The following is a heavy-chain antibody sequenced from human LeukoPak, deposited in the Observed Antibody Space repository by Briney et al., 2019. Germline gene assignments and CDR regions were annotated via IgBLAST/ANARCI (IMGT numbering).Heavy chain of an antibody. CDR1: GGTFSSYA. D-gene: IGHD3-22*01. CDR2: IIPIFGTA. CDR3: ARGGPAPHRITLIVVASSTDAFDI. V-gene: IGHV1-69*05. J-gene: IGHJ3*02. Sequence: ASVKVSCKASGGTFSSYAISWVRQAPGQGLEWMGGIIPIFGTANYAQKFQGRVTITTDESTSTAYMELSSLRSDDTAVYYCARGGPAPHRITLIVVASSTDAFDIWGQGTMVTVSS.